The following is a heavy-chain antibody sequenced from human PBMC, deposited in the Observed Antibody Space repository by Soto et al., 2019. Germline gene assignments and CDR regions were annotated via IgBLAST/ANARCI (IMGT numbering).Heavy chain of an antibody. D-gene: IGHD3-3*01. CDR2: IWSDGSNK. V-gene: IGHV3-33*01. Sequence: QVQLVESGGGVVQPGRSLRLSCAASGFTFSSYGMHWVRQAPGKGLEWVAVIWSDGSNKYYADSVKGRFTISRDNSKNTLYLQMNSLRAEDTAVYYCARELWSGPFDYWGQGTLVTVSS. J-gene: IGHJ4*02. CDR1: GFTFSSYG. CDR3: ARELWSGPFDY.